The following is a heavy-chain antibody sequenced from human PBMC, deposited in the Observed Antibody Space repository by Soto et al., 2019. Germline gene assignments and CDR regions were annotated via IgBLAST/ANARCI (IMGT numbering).Heavy chain of an antibody. Sequence: QVQLVQSGAEVKKPGSSVKVSCKASGGTFSSYTISWVRQAPGQGLEWMGRIIPLLGIANYAQKFQGRGTITGEKYKSTDDKAMSSVRCEDAAVYYCAGSCPYDDILSGRDHFDYWGQGTLVTVSS. V-gene: IGHV1-69*02. CDR3: AGSCPYDDILSGRDHFDY. CDR1: GGTFSSYT. D-gene: IGHD3-9*01. J-gene: IGHJ4*02. CDR2: IIPLLGIA.